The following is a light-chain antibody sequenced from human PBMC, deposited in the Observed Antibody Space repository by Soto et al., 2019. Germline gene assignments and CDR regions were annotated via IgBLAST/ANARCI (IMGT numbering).Light chain of an antibody. J-gene: IGKJ1*01. CDR3: QQYGTSPRT. Sequence: EIVLTQSPGTLSLSPGERATLSCRASQSISINYLAWYQQKPGQAPGLLIYGASSRATGIPDRFSGSGSGTEFTLTISRLEPEDFAVYYCQQYGTSPRTFGQGTKVDIK. CDR2: GAS. V-gene: IGKV3-20*01. CDR1: QSISINY.